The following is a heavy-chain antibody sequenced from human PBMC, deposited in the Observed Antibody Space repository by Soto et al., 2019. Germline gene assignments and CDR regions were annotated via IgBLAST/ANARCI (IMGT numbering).Heavy chain of an antibody. CDR2: IFHTGTT. V-gene: IGHV4-4*02. J-gene: IGHJ4*02. D-gene: IGHD2-15*01. Sequence: TSETLSITYGVSGDSIYRSYWWSWVRQPPGKGLEWIGEIFHTGTTNYNPSLKSRLTMSVDKSKKEVSLKLDSVTAADTAVYFCARSARYGVVGDYWGQGTGVTVSS. CDR3: ARSARYGVVGDY. CDR1: GDSIYRSYW.